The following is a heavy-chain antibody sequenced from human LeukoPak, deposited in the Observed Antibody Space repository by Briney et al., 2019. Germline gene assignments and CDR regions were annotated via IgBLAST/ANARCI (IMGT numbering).Heavy chain of an antibody. CDR1: GGSINRNY. D-gene: IGHD5-18*01. Sequence: PSETLSLTCTVSGGSINRNYWTWIRPPAGKGLEWIGRIHSGGTTNYKPSLESRITLSVDTSQNQVSLRLSSVTAADTAVYFCVRDSPDGYTYGHCYYYMDVWGKGTTVTVSS. CDR2: IHSGGTT. V-gene: IGHV4-4*07. J-gene: IGHJ6*03. CDR3: VRDSPDGYTYGHCYYYMDV.